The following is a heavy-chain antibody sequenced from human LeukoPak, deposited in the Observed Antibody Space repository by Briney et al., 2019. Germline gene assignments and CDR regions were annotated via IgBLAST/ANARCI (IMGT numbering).Heavy chain of an antibody. CDR2: IYYSGST. CDR1: GDSISSSSYY. CDR3: AIDSGSYFDY. Sequence: PSETLSLTCTVSGDSISSSSYYWGWIRQPPGKGLEWIGSIYYSGSTYYSPSLKSRVTISVDTSKNQFSLKLSSVTAAETAVYYCAIDSGSYFDYWGQGTLVAVSS. V-gene: IGHV4-39*01. D-gene: IGHD1-26*01. J-gene: IGHJ4*02.